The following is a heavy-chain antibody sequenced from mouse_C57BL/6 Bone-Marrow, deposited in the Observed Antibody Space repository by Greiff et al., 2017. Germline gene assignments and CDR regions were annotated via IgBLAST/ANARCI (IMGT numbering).Heavy chain of an antibody. CDR3: ARPGGNYDFDY. J-gene: IGHJ2*01. V-gene: IGHV5-6*01. CDR1: GFTFSSYG. CDR2: ISSGGSYT. D-gene: IGHD2-1*01. Sequence: EVKVVESGGDLVKPGGSLKLSCAASGFTFSSYGMSWVRQTPDKRLEWVATISSGGSYTYYPDSVKGRFTISRDNAKNTLYLQMISLKSEDTAMYYCARPGGNYDFDYWGQGTTLTVSS.